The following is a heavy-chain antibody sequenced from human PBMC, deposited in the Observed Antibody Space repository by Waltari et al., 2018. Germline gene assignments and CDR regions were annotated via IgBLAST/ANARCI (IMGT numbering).Heavy chain of an antibody. Sequence: QVQLVQSGAEVKKPGASVKVSCKASGYTFTSYDINWVRQATGQGLEWMGWMNPNRGNTGYAQKVQGRVTITRNTSISTAYMELSSLRSEDTAVYYCARGEAPYGSGSYRLDYWGQGTLVTVSS. CDR3: ARGEAPYGSGSYRLDY. D-gene: IGHD3-10*01. CDR1: GYTFTSYD. J-gene: IGHJ4*02. CDR2: MNPNRGNT. V-gene: IGHV1-8*03.